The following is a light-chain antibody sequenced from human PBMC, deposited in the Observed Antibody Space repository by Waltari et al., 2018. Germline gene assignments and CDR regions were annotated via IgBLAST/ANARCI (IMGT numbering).Light chain of an antibody. J-gene: IGLJ3*02. Sequence: FMLTQPHSVSESPGKTVTISCTGSGGRLATNFLQWYQQRPGTAPTTVIYENDKRPSGVPDRFSGSMGASYNSASLTISGLRTEDEAVYYCQSYDSSDWVFGGGTQVTVL. CDR3: QSYDSSDWV. V-gene: IGLV6-57*02. CDR1: GGRLATNF. CDR2: END.